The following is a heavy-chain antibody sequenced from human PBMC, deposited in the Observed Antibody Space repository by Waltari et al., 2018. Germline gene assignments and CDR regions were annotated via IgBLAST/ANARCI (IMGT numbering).Heavy chain of an antibody. J-gene: IGHJ4*02. Sequence: QVQLVESGGGVVQPGGSLRLSCAASGFTFSSYGMHWVRQAPAKGLEWVAFIRNDGSNKYYADSVKDRFTISRDNSKNTLYLQMNSLRAEDTAVYYCAKDRLVYSSSWYFYFDYWGQGTLVTVSS. D-gene: IGHD6-13*01. V-gene: IGHV3-30*02. CDR1: GFTFSSYG. CDR3: AKDRLVYSSSWYFYFDY. CDR2: IRNDGSNK.